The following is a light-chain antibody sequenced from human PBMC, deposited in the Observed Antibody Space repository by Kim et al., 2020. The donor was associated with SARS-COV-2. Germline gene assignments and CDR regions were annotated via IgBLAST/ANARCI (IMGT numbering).Light chain of an antibody. Sequence: QSVPFSCYGTRHDVRGYKFVSWYQQHPGKAPKLIIYDVTKRPSGVPDRFSGSKSGNTASLVISGIQAEDEADYYCCSYTGYYNYVFGSGTKVTVL. CDR1: RHDVRGYKF. CDR3: CSYTGYYNYV. J-gene: IGLJ1*01. V-gene: IGLV2-11*01. CDR2: DVT.